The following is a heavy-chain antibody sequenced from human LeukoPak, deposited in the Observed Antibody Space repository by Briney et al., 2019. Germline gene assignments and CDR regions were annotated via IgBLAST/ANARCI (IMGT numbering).Heavy chain of an antibody. Sequence: SETLSLTCTFSGGSIRSHFWNWVRQFPGKGLEWIGFGHHSGSTMYNPSLNSRVALSVDASKNQFSLKLSSVTAADTAVYYCARVILYCSSTSCYENWFDPWGQGTLVTVSS. CDR3: ARVILYCSSTSCYENWFDP. J-gene: IGHJ5*02. CDR1: GGSIRSHF. D-gene: IGHD2-2*01. V-gene: IGHV4-59*11. CDR2: GHHSGST.